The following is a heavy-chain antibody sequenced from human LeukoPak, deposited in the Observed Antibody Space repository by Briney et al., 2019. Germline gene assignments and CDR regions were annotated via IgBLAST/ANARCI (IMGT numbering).Heavy chain of an antibody. D-gene: IGHD6-13*01. CDR2: IYYSGST. V-gene: IGHV4-59*01. Sequence: SETLSLTCTVSGGSISSYYWSWIRQPPGKGLEWIGYIYYSGSTNYSPSLKSRVTISVDTSKNQFSLKLSSVTAADTAVYYCARDGRYSSSWLDYWGQGTLVTVSS. J-gene: IGHJ4*02. CDR1: GGSISSYY. CDR3: ARDGRYSSSWLDY.